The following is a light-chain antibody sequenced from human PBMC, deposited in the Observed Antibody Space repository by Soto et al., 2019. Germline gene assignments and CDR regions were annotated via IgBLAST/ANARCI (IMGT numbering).Light chain of an antibody. CDR2: DVN. Sequence: QSALTQPASVSGSHGQSTTISCTGTSGDVGGYSYVSWYQQHPGKAPKLLIYDVNNRPSGVSNRFSGSKSGNTASLTISGLQADDEADYYCSSYRNTIALEVFGTGTKLTVL. CDR1: SGDVGGYSY. V-gene: IGLV2-14*01. J-gene: IGLJ1*01. CDR3: SSYRNTIALEV.